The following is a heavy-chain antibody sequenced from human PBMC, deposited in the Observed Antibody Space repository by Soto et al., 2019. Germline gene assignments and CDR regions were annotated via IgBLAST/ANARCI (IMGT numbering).Heavy chain of an antibody. CDR1: GFTVSNNY. D-gene: IGHD6-13*01. Sequence: EVQLAESGGALVQPGGSLRLSCAASGFTVSNNYMSWVRQAPGKGLEWVSVIYSGGSTYYAGSVKGRFTISRDNSKNTVYLQMNSLRVEDTAMYYCARDPTGIVASGTYYWGQGTLVTVSS. CDR3: ARDPTGIVASGTYY. J-gene: IGHJ4*02. V-gene: IGHV3-66*01. CDR2: IYSGGST.